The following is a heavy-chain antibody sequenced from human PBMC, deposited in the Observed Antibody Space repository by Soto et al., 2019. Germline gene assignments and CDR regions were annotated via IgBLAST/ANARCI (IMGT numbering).Heavy chain of an antibody. V-gene: IGHV5-10-1*03. Sequence: EVQLVQSGAEVKEPGESLRISCKGSGYSFTNYWMSWVRRMPGKGLEWMGNIDPVDSYTNYGPSFQGHVTFSVDTSISTAYLQWSSLKASDTAMYYCARIESIARNWFDPWGQGTLVTVSS. D-gene: IGHD6-13*01. J-gene: IGHJ5*02. CDR3: ARIESIARNWFDP. CDR1: GYSFTNYW. CDR2: IDPVDSYT.